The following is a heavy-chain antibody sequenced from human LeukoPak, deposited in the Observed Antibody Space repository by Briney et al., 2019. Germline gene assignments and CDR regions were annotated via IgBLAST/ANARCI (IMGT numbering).Heavy chain of an antibody. Sequence: ASVKVSCKASGYTFTGYYMHWVRQAPGQGLEWMGWISPNSGGTNYAQKFQGRVTMTRDTSLSTAYMELSRLRSDDTAVYYCGGAGGGGSSWDYWGQGTLVTVSS. V-gene: IGHV1-2*02. CDR1: GYTFTGYY. J-gene: IGHJ4*02. CDR3: GGAGGGGSSWDY. CDR2: ISPNSGGT. D-gene: IGHD6-13*01.